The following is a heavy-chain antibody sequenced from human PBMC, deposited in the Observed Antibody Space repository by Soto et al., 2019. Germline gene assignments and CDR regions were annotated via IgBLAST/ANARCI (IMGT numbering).Heavy chain of an antibody. V-gene: IGHV4-59*01. CDR3: ARDYYGSGSTYYYYYMDV. CDR1: GGSISSYY. D-gene: IGHD3-10*01. CDR2: IYYSGST. J-gene: IGHJ6*03. Sequence: PSETLSLTCTVSGGSISSYYWSWIRQPPGKGLEWIGYIYYSGSTNYNPSLKSRVTISVDTSKNQFSLKLSSVTAADTAVYYCARDYYGSGSTYYYYYMDVWGKGTTVTVSS.